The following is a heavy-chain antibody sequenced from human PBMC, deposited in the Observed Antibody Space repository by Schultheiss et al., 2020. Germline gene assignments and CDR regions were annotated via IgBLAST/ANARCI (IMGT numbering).Heavy chain of an antibody. V-gene: IGHV4-59*08. D-gene: IGHD5-18*01. CDR1: GGSISSYY. J-gene: IGHJ4*02. Sequence: SETLSLTCTVSGGSISSYYWSWIRQPPGKGLEWIGYIYYSGSTNYNPSLKSRVTISVDTSKNQFSLKLSSVTAADTAVYYCARHLLRGYSYGYGYFDYWGQGTLVTVSS. CDR3: ARHLLRGYSYGYGYFDY. CDR2: IYYSGST.